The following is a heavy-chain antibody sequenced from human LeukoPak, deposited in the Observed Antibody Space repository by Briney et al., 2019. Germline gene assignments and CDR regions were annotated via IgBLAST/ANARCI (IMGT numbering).Heavy chain of an antibody. CDR1: GCTFTGYY. CDR2: INPNSGGT. Sequence: GASVKVSCKASGCTFTGYYGHWVRQARGQGLEWMGWINPNSGGTNYAQKFQGRVTMTRDTSISTAFMEMTRLRSDDTAVYYCARVKTMIVVLTLFDYWGQGTLVTVSS. D-gene: IGHD3-22*01. CDR3: ARVKTMIVVLTLFDY. J-gene: IGHJ4*02. V-gene: IGHV1-2*02.